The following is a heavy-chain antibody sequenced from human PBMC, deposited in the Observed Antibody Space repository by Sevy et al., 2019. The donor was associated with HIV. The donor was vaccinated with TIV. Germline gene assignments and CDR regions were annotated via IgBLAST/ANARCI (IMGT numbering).Heavy chain of an antibody. CDR3: ARDEVRGSSWYSYYYYYGMDV. CDR2: ISAYNGNT. J-gene: IGHJ6*02. D-gene: IGHD6-13*01. CDR1: GYTFTSYG. V-gene: IGHV1-18*01. Sequence: ASVKVSCKASGYTFTSYGISWVRQAPGQGLEWMGWISAYNGNTNYAQKLQGRVTMTTDTSTSTAYMELRSLRSEDTAVYYCARDEVRGSSWYSYYYYYGMDVWGQGTTVTVSS.